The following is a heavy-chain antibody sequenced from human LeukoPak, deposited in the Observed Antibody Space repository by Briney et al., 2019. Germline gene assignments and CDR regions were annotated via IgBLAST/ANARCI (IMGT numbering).Heavy chain of an antibody. CDR3: AREKSDGFDI. CDR2: TYYRSKWYF. Sequence: SQTLSLTCAISGDSVSTDSAAWTWIRQSPSRGLEWLGRTYYRSKWYFDYAVSVKTRIAIDPDTSKNQFPLRQNYATPEDTAVYYCAREKSDGFDIWGHGTMIIVSS. CDR1: GDSVSTDSAA. V-gene: IGHV6-1*01. J-gene: IGHJ3*02.